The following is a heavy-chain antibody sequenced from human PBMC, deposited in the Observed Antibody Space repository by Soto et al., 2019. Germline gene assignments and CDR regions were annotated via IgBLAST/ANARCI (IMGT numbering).Heavy chain of an antibody. J-gene: IGHJ6*02. Sequence: SVKVSCKASGGTFSSYAISWVRQAPGQGLEWMGGIIPIFGTANYAQKFQGRVTITADESTSTAYMELSSLRSEDTAVYYCARGYELELWPQYGMDVWGQGTTVTVSS. V-gene: IGHV1-69*13. CDR1: GGTFSSYA. CDR3: ARGYELELWPQYGMDV. D-gene: IGHD1-7*01. CDR2: IIPIFGTA.